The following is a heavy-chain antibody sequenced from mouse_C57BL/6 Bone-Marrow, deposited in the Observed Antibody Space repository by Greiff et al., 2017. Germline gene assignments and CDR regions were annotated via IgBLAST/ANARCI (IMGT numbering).Heavy chain of an antibody. CDR3: TTWRGGGYDGGGYCLDY. J-gene: IGHJ2*01. D-gene: IGHD2-2*01. CDR1: GFNIKDAY. V-gene: IGHV14-4*01. Sequence: VQLKESGAELVRPGASVKLSCTASGFNIKDAYMHWVKQRPEQGLAWIGWIDPENGDTAYASKFQGRATITADTSSNTAYLQLRRLTSGDTAVYYCTTWRGGGYDGGGYCLDYWGQGTTLTVSS. CDR2: IDPENGDT.